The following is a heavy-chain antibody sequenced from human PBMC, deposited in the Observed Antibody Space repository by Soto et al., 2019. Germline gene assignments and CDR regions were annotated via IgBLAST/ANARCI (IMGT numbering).Heavy chain of an antibody. D-gene: IGHD5-18*01. Sequence: QVQLVQSGAEVKKPGASVKVSCKASGYTFTSYAMQWVRQAPGQRLEWMGWINAGNGNTKYSQKFQGRVTITRDTSASTAYMELSSLRSEVTAGYYCEIHPGYIYGYNWGQGTLVTVSS. CDR1: GYTFTSYA. V-gene: IGHV1-3*01. CDR3: EIHPGYIYGYN. CDR2: INAGNGNT. J-gene: IGHJ4*02.